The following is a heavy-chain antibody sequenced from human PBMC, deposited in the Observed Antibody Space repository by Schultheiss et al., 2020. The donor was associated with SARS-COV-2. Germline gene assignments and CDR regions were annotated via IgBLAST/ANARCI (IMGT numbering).Heavy chain of an antibody. CDR3: ARDWANYGMDV. Sequence: GGSLRLSCAASGFTFSSYAMHWVRQAPGKGLEWVAVIWYDGSNKYYADSVKGRFTISRDNSKNTLYPQMNSLRAEDTAVYCCARDWANYGMDVWGQGTTVTVSS. D-gene: IGHD3-16*01. CDR1: GFTFSSYA. J-gene: IGHJ6*02. CDR2: IWYDGSNK. V-gene: IGHV3-33*08.